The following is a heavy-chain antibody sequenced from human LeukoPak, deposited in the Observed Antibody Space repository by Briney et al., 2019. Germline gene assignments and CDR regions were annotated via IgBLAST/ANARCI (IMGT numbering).Heavy chain of an antibody. CDR3: TTDDYGNSEGFDP. CDR1: GITFSSYG. D-gene: IGHD4-17*01. V-gene: IGHV3-23*01. Sequence: PGGSLRLSCAASGITFSSYGMSWVRQAPGKGLEWVSSISSTGGTTYYADSVKGRFTISRDNSKNTLYLQMNSLRAEDTAVYYCTTDDYGNSEGFDPWGQGTLVTVSS. CDR2: ISSTGGTT. J-gene: IGHJ5*02.